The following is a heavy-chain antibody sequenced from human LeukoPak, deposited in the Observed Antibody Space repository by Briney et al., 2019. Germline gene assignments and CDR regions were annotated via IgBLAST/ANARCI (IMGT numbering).Heavy chain of an antibody. CDR1: GFTFSSYA. CDR3: AKEASITMIVVVMGPLDY. V-gene: IGHV3-23*01. J-gene: IGHJ4*02. D-gene: IGHD3-22*01. CDR2: ISGSGGST. Sequence: PGGSLRLSCVASGFTFSSYAMHWVRQAPGKGLEWVSAISGSGGSTYYADSVKGRFTISRDNSKNTLYLQMNSLRAEDTAVYYCAKEASITMIVVVMGPLDYWGQGTLVTVSS.